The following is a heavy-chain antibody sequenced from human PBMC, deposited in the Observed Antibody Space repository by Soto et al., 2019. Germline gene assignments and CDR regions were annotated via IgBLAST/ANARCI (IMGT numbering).Heavy chain of an antibody. CDR3: ARIAPSYYFDY. CDR1: GGYISSYY. D-gene: IGHD6-13*01. J-gene: IGHJ4*02. Sequence: SETLSLTCTVSGGYISSYYWSWIRQPPGKGLEWIGYIYYSGSTNYNPSLKSRVTISVDTSKNQFSLKLSSVTAADTAAYYCARIAPSYYFDYWGQGTLVTVSS. CDR2: IYYSGST. V-gene: IGHV4-59*01.